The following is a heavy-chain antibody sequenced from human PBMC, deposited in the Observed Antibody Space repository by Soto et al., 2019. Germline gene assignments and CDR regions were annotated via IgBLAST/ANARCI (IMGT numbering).Heavy chain of an antibody. CDR1: GFTYVKYA. Sequence: EVQLLESGGALVQPGGSLRLSCAASGFTYVKYAMSWVRQAPGKGLEWVSGISGDAGRTFYADSVKGRFTISRDNSENTVYLQMNSLRVEDTAVYYCVKDTVVVINGGDFDYWGQGTLVTVSS. D-gene: IGHD3-22*01. V-gene: IGHV3-23*01. J-gene: IGHJ4*02. CDR2: ISGDAGRT. CDR3: VKDTVVVINGGDFDY.